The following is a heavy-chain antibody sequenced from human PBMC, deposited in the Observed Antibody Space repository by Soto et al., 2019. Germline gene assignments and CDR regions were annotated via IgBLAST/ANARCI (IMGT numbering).Heavy chain of an antibody. V-gene: IGHV4-59*01. J-gene: IGHJ5*02. CDR1: GGSISSYY. Sequence: QVQLQESGPGLVKPSETLSLTCTVSGGSISSYYWSWIRQPPGKGLEWIGYIYYSGSTNYNPSLKSRATISVDTSKNQFSLKLSSVTAADTAVYYCARVNGEMASTTTYNWFDPWGQGTLVTVSS. CDR3: ARVNGEMASTTTYNWFDP. D-gene: IGHD1-7*01. CDR2: IYYSGST.